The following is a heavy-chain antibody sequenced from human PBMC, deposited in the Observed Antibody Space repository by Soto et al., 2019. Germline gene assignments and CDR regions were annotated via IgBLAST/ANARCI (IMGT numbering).Heavy chain of an antibody. CDR3: ASPSDYYYYYGMDV. CDR2: IYPGDSYP. J-gene: IGHJ6*02. Sequence: GESLKISCKGSGYSFTSYWIGWVRQMPGKGLEWMGIIYPGDSYPSYSPSFQGHVTISADKSISTAYLQWSSLKASDTAMYYCASPSDYYYYYGMDVWGQGTTVTVSS. V-gene: IGHV5-51*01. CDR1: GYSFTSYW.